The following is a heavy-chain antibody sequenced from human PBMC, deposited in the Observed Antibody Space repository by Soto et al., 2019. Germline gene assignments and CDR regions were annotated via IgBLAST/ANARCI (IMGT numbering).Heavy chain of an antibody. CDR1: GGSISSYY. Sequence: SETLSLTCTVSGGSISSYYWSWIRQPPGKGPEWIGYIYYSGSTNYNPSLKSRVTISVDTSKNQFSLKLSSVTAADTAVYYCARDSGGMYSSGWYTENAFDIWGQGTMVTVS. J-gene: IGHJ3*02. CDR3: ARDSGGMYSSGWYTENAFDI. CDR2: IYYSGST. D-gene: IGHD6-19*01. V-gene: IGHV4-59*01.